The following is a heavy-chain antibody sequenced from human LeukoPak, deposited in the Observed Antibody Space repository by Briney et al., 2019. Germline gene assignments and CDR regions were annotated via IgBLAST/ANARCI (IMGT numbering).Heavy chain of an antibody. V-gene: IGHV3-23*01. D-gene: IGHD6-6*01. J-gene: IGHJ4*02. Sequence: PGGSLRLSCAASGFTFSSYAMSWVRQAPGKGLECVSAISGSGGSTYYAASVKGRCTISRDNSKNTLYLQMNSLRAEDAAVYYCAKDPYSSSPFDYWGQGTLVTVSS. CDR2: ISGSGGST. CDR3: AKDPYSSSPFDY. CDR1: GFTFSSYA.